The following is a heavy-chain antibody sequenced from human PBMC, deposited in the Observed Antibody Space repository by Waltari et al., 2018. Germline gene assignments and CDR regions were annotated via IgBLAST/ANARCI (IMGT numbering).Heavy chain of an antibody. V-gene: IGHV4-39*07. CDR2: IYYSGST. J-gene: IGHJ4*02. Sequence: QLQLQESGPGLVKPSETLSLTCTVSGGSISSSSYYWGWIRQPPGKGLEWIGGIYYSGSTYYNPSRKSRVTISVDTSKNQCSLKLSSVTAADTAVYYCAREVGGNSNYWGQGTLVTVSS. CDR1: GGSISSSSYY. CDR3: AREVGGNSNY. D-gene: IGHD2-21*02.